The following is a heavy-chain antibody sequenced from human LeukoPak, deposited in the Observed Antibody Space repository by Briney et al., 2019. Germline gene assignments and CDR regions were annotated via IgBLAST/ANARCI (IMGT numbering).Heavy chain of an antibody. CDR1: GGSFSGYY. D-gene: IGHD3-22*01. CDR3: ARVLKRGYYYDSSAYYENDY. Sequence: SETLSLTCAVYGGSFSGYYWSWIRQPPGKGLEWIGEINHSGSTNYNPSLKSRVTISVDTSKNQFSLKLSSVTAADTAVYYCARVLKRGYYYDSSAYYENDYWGQGTLVTVSS. V-gene: IGHV4-34*01. CDR2: INHSGST. J-gene: IGHJ4*02.